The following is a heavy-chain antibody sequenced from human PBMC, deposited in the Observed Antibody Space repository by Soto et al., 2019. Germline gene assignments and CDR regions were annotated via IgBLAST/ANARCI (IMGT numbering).Heavy chain of an antibody. V-gene: IGHV3-21*01. CDR3: TRDASRDSSARGWFDP. CDR2: ISSNSAYI. Sequence: GGSLGLSCAASGFTFRSFTMNWVRQAPGKGLEWVSTISSNSAYIYYTDALRGRFTISRDNAKNSLHLQMNGLRAEDTAVYYCTRDASRDSSARGWFDPWGPGTLVTVSS. CDR1: GFTFRSFT. D-gene: IGHD6-13*01. J-gene: IGHJ5*02.